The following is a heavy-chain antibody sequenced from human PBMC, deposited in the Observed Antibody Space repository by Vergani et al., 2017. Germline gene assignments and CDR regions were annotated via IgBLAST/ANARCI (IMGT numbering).Heavy chain of an antibody. V-gene: IGHV4-34*01. J-gene: IGHJ1*01. CDR2: INHSGST. Sequence: QLQLQQWGAGLLKPSETLSLTCAVYGGSFSGYYWSWIRQPPGKGLEWIGEINHSGSTNYNPSLKSRVTISVDTSKNQFSLKLSSVTAADTAVYYCARGWLPAAQRGFQHWGQGTLVTVSS. CDR1: GGSFSGYY. D-gene: IGHD2-2*01. CDR3: ARGWLPAAQRGFQH.